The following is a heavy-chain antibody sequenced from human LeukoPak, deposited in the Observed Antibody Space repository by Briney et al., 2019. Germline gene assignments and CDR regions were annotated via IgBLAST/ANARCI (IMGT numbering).Heavy chain of an antibody. CDR1: GYTFTGYY. V-gene: IGHV1-2*02. CDR2: INPNSGGT. Sequence: ASVKVSCKASGYTFTGYYTHWVRQAPGQGLEWMGWINPNSGGTNYAQKFQGRVTMTRDTSISTAYMELSRLRSDDTAVYYCARDRAYYDSSGYPFDYWGQGTLVTVSS. D-gene: IGHD3-22*01. CDR3: ARDRAYYDSSGYPFDY. J-gene: IGHJ4*02.